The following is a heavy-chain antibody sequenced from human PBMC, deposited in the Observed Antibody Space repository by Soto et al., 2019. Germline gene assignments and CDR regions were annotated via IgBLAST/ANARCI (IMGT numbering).Heavy chain of an antibody. D-gene: IGHD1-20*01. J-gene: IGHJ4*02. CDR2: IKEDGSKK. V-gene: IGHV3-7*01. CDR1: GFTFRNYW. Sequence: EVQLVESGGGLVQPGGSLRFSWAASGFTFRNYWMSWVRQAPGKGLEWVANIKEDGSKKNFVDSVKGRFTISRDNAKNLLYLQMNSLRTEDTAVYYCTRDRDNWNDFDYWRQGTLVTVPS. CDR3: TRDRDNWNDFDY.